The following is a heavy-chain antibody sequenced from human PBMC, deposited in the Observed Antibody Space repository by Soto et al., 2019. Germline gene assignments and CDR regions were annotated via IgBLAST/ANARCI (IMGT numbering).Heavy chain of an antibody. J-gene: IGHJ3*02. D-gene: IGHD2-15*01. CDR3: AKGYCSGGSCNFGMTAPDAFDI. CDR2: ISAYNGNT. V-gene: IGHV1-18*01. CDR1: GYTFTSYG. Sequence: ASVKVSCKASGYTFTSYGISWVRQAPGQGLERMGWISAYNGNTNYAQKLQGRVTMTTDTSTSTAYMELRSLRSDDTAVFYCAKGYCSGGSCNFGMTAPDAFDIWGQGTMVTVSS.